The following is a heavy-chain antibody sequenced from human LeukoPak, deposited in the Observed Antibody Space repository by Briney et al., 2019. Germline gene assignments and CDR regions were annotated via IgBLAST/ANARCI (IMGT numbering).Heavy chain of an antibody. D-gene: IGHD5-18*01. V-gene: IGHV3-30*02. CDR3: AKDMEDTATDVVSDFDS. Sequence: GGSLRLSCEASGFTFGDYGMHWVRQAPGKGLEWVAYIRYDGSKRNHADSVKGRFAISRDNSKKTLYLRMNSLKIEDTAVYYCAKDMEDTATDVVSDFDSWGQGTLVTVSS. CDR2: IRYDGSKR. J-gene: IGHJ4*02. CDR1: GFTFGDYG.